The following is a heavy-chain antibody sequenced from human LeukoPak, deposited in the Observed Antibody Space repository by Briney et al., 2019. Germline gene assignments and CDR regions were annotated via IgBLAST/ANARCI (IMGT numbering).Heavy chain of an antibody. CDR2: IYYSGST. D-gene: IGHD3-10*01. CDR1: GGSISSSSYY. V-gene: IGHV4-61*05. Sequence: SETLSLTCTVSGGSISSSSYYWGWIRQPPGKGLEWIGYIYYSGSTNYNPSLKSRVTISVDPSKNQFSLRLSSVTAADTAVYYCARVDGSEYYYYYYMDVWGKGTTVTVSS. J-gene: IGHJ6*03. CDR3: ARVDGSEYYYYYYMDV.